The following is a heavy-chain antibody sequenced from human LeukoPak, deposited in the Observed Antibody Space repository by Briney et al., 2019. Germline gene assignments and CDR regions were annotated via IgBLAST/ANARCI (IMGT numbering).Heavy chain of an antibody. Sequence: ASVKVSCKASGGTFSSYAISWVRQATGQGLEWMGWMNPNSGNTGYAQKFQGRVTITRNTSISTAYMELSSLRSEDTAVYYCARAMVRGVEYWGQGTLVTVSS. J-gene: IGHJ4*02. CDR3: ARAMVRGVEY. V-gene: IGHV1-8*03. CDR2: MNPNSGNT. CDR1: GGTFSSYA. D-gene: IGHD3-10*01.